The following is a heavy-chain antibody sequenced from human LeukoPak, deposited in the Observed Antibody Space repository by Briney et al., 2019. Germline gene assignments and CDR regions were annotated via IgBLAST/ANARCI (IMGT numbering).Heavy chain of an antibody. CDR2: IIPIFGTA. CDR3: ASGESPGADYYYYVDV. V-gene: IGHV1-69*13. D-gene: IGHD3-10*01. Sequence: SVKVSCKASGGTFSSYAISWVRQAPGQGLEWMGGIIPIFGTANYAQKFQGRVTITADESTSTAYMELSSLRSEDTAVYYCASGESPGADYYYYVDVWGKGTTVTVSS. CDR1: GGTFSSYA. J-gene: IGHJ6*03.